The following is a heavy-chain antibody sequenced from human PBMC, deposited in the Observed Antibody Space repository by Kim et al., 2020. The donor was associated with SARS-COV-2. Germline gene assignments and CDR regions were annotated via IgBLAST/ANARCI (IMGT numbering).Heavy chain of an antibody. D-gene: IGHD6-13*01. J-gene: IGHJ4*02. CDR2: ISYNGIDE. V-gene: IGHV3-30*18. CDR3: AKEGQIASVAPYFDF. CDR1: GFAFNNYA. Sequence: GGSLRLSCAASGFAFNNYAMHWVRQAPGKGLEWVAVISYNGIDEYYAESVKGRFTISRDNSKKTLFLQMNSLRHEDSAVYYCAKEGQIASVAPYFDFWGQGALVPVAS.